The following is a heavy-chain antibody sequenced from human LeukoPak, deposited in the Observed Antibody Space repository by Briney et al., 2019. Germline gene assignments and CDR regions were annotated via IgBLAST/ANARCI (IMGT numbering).Heavy chain of an antibody. Sequence: SETLSLTCTVFDASISGYYWSWIRQLPGKGLEWIGSIHFSGSTNYNPSLKSRVIISVDTSKNQFSLRLSSVTAADTAVYYCARGVGSYYGSYYYYGMDVWGQGTTVTVSS. CDR1: DASISGYY. V-gene: IGHV4-59*01. J-gene: IGHJ6*02. D-gene: IGHD1-26*01. CDR3: ARGVGSYYGSYYYYGMDV. CDR2: IHFSGST.